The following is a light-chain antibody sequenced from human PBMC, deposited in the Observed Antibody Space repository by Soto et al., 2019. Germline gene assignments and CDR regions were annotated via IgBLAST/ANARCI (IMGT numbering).Light chain of an antibody. CDR3: QQSDVSPRT. Sequence: AIQLTQTTSSLSASVGDIVTIACRASQGIRNDLGWYQQKPGKAPKLLIYAASSLQSGVPSRFSGSASGTDFTLTITSLQLEDFATYYCQQSDVSPRTFGQGTKVDI. CDR1: QGIRND. CDR2: AAS. J-gene: IGKJ1*01. V-gene: IGKV1-6*01.